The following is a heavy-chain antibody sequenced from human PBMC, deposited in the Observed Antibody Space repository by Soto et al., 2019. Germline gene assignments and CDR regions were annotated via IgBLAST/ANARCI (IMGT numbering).Heavy chain of an antibody. CDR3: VRATLSWGHYYFRGLDV. J-gene: IGHJ6*02. D-gene: IGHD3-22*01. V-gene: IGHV3-7*01. CDR2: IKHDGNEK. CDR1: GFMFGTYW. Sequence: PGGSLRLSCAATGFMFGTYWMSWVRQAPGKGLEWVANIKHDGNEKYYADPVKGRLTVSRDNVKNFLHLQMSSLRGDDTGVYFCVRATLSWGHYYFRGLDVWGQGTTVTVSS.